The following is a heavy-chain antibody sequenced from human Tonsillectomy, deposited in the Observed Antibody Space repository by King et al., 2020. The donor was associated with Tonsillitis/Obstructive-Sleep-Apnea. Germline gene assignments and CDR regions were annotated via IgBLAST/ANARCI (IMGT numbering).Heavy chain of an antibody. V-gene: IGHV3-21*01. CDR3: ARDGDYDFWSGYSYYFDY. D-gene: IGHD3-3*01. Sequence: VQLVESGGGLVKPGGSLRLSCAASGFTFSTYSMNWVRQAPGKGREWVSSISSSISDIYYADAVKVRFTISRDNAKNSLYLQMNSLRAEDTAVYYCARDGDYDFWSGYSYYFDYWGQGTLVTVSS. J-gene: IGHJ4*02. CDR1: GFTFSTYS. CDR2: ISSSISDI.